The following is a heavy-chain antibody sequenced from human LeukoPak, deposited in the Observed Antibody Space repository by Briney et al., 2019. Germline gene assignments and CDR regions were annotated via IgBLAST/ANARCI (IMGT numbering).Heavy chain of an antibody. Sequence: SETLSLTCAVYGGSFSGYYWSWIRQPPGKGLEWIGEINHSGSTNYNPSLKSRVTISVDTSKNQFSLKLSSVTAADTAVYYCAGTVTTRWGQGTLVTVSS. D-gene: IGHD4-17*01. J-gene: IGHJ4*02. V-gene: IGHV4-34*01. CDR3: AGTVTTR. CDR2: INHSGST. CDR1: GGSFSGYY.